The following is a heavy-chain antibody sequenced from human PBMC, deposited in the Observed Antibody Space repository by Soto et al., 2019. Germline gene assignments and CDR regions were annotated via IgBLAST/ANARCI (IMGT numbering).Heavy chain of an antibody. CDR2: ISSSGSTI. Sequence: QVQLVESGGGLVQPGGSLRLSCAASGFTFSDYYMSWIRQAPGKGLEWVSYISSSGSTIYYADSVKGRFTISRDNAKNSLYLQMNSLRAEDTAVYYCARVVTYYDFWSGYYTKSYYYYYYMDVWGKGTTVTVSS. D-gene: IGHD3-3*01. J-gene: IGHJ6*03. V-gene: IGHV3-11*01. CDR1: GFTFSDYY. CDR3: ARVVTYYDFWSGYYTKSYYYYYYMDV.